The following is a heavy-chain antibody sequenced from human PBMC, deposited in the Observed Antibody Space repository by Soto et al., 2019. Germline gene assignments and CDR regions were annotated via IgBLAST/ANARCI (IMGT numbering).Heavy chain of an antibody. D-gene: IGHD5-12*01. V-gene: IGHV3-33*01. CDR1: GFTFSSYG. J-gene: IGHJ3*02. CDR3: ARSVDIVAKSQGAFDI. Sequence: PGGSLRLSCAASGFTFSSYGMHWVRQAPGKGLEWVAVIWYDGSNKYYADSVKGRFTISRDNSKNTLYLQMNSLRAEDTAVYYCARSVDIVAKSQGAFDIWGQGTMVTVSS. CDR2: IWYDGSNK.